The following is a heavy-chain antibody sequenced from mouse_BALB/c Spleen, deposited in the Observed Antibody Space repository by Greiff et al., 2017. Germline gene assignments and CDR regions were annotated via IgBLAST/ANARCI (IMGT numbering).Heavy chain of an antibody. CDR1: GFTFSDYY. J-gene: IGHJ2*01. CDR3: ARHTTASFDY. Sequence: EVKLVESGGGLVKPGGSLKLSCAASGFTFSDYYMYWVRQTPEKRLEWVATISDGGSYTYYPDSVKGRFTISRDNAKNNLYLQMSSLKSEDTAMYYCARHTTASFDYWGQGTTLTVSS. V-gene: IGHV5-4*02. CDR2: ISDGGSYT. D-gene: IGHD1-2*01.